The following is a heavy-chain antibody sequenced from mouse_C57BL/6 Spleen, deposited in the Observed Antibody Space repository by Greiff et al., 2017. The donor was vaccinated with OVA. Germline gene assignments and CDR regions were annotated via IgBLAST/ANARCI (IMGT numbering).Heavy chain of an antibody. D-gene: IGHD2-4*01. CDR2: ISSGSSTI. J-gene: IGHJ2*01. V-gene: IGHV5-17*01. Sequence: EVQGVESGGGLVKPGGSLKLSCAASGFTFSDYGMHWVRQAPEKGLEWVAYISSGSSTIYYADTVKGRFTISRDNAKNTLFLHMTSLRSEDTAMYYCARDYDYGGVSFDDWGQGTTLTVSS. CDR3: ARDYDYGGVSFDD. CDR1: GFTFSDYG.